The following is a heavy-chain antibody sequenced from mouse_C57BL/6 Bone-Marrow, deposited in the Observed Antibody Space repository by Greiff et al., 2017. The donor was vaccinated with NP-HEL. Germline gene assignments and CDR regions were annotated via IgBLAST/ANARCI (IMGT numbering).Heavy chain of an antibody. CDR3: ARPLYGSSYFDY. CDR1: GFTFSSYG. Sequence: DVQLVESGGDLVKPGGSLKLSCAASGFTFSSYGMSWVRQTPDKRLEWVATISSGGSYTYYPDSVKGRFTISRDNAKNTLYLQMRSLKSEDTAVYYCARPLYGSSYFDYWGQGTTLTVSS. D-gene: IGHD1-1*01. V-gene: IGHV5-6*01. J-gene: IGHJ2*01. CDR2: ISSGGSYT.